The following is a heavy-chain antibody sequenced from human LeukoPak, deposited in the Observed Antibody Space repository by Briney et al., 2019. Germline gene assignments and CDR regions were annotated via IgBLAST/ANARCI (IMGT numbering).Heavy chain of an antibody. V-gene: IGHV4-59*12. CDR1: GGSISSYY. J-gene: IGHJ5*02. CDR3: ARGRVLRYFDWLMWFDP. CDR2: IYYSGYT. D-gene: IGHD3-9*01. Sequence: PSETLSLTCTVSGGSISSYYWSWIRQPPGKGLEWIGYIYYSGYTNYNPSLKSRVTISVDTSKNQFSLKLSSVTAADTAVYYCARGRVLRYFDWLMWFDPWGQGTLVTVSS.